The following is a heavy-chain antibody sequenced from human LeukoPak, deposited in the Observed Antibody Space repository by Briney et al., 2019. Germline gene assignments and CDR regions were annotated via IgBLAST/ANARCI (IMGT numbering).Heavy chain of an antibody. Sequence: ASVKVSCKASGGTFSSYAISWVRQAPGQGLEWMGRIIPILGIANYAQKFQGRVTITADKSTSTAYMELSSLRSEDTAVYYCARDLPLATMVRGVMSWFDPWGQGTLVTVSS. D-gene: IGHD3-10*01. J-gene: IGHJ5*02. CDR2: IIPILGIA. CDR1: GGTFSSYA. V-gene: IGHV1-69*04. CDR3: ARDLPLATMVRGVMSWFDP.